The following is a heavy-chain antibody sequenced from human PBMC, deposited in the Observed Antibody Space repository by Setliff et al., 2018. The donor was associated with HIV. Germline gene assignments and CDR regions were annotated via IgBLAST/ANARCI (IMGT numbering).Heavy chain of an antibody. CDR3: AREHGEYCSGGTCYHHYYFDY. Sequence: SVKVSCKASGDTFNFYGLNWVRQAPGQGLEWMGKIIPKSDTRDYAQKLRGRVTITADKPSNTVYMELTSLTSEDTAVYYCAREHGEYCSGGTCYHHYYFDYWGPGTLITVSS. CDR1: GDTFNFYG. V-gene: IGHV1-69*06. J-gene: IGHJ4*02. D-gene: IGHD2-15*01. CDR2: IIPKSDTR.